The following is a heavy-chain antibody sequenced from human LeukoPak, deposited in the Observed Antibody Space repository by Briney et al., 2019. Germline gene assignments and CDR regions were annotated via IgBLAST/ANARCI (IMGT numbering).Heavy chain of an antibody. CDR2: ISYDGSNK. J-gene: IGHJ5*02. Sequence: GGSLRLSCAASGFSFSSYGMHWVRQAPGKGLEWVAVISYDGSNKYYADFVKGRLTISRNNSKNTLYLQMNSLRAEDTAVYYCAKDLGQWVVTSWFDPWGQGTLVTVSS. CDR3: AKDLGQWVVTSWFDP. CDR1: GFSFSSYG. V-gene: IGHV3-30*18. D-gene: IGHD3-22*01.